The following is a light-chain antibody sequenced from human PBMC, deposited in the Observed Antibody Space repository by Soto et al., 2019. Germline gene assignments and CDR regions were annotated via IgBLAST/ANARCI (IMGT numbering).Light chain of an antibody. J-gene: IGKJ1*01. CDR1: QSIGTY. V-gene: IGKV1-39*01. CDR2: ATF. CDR3: QPSYSSWT. Sequence: DIQMTQSPSSLSASVGDRVTITCRASQSIGTYLNWYQQKPGKAPNLLIFATFSLQSGVPSRFSGSGSGTDFILTINSLQLEDFATYYCQPSYSSWTFGQGTKVEIK.